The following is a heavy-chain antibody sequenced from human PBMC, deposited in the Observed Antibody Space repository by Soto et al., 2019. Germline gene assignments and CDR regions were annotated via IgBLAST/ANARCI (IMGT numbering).Heavy chain of an antibody. CDR3: AKDSDLAYKPQWFDP. CDR2: ISGSGGVT. CDR1: GFTFSNYA. Sequence: EVQLLESGGGLVQPGGSQRLSCAASGFTFSNYAMSWVRQAPGKGLEWVSGISGSGGVTYYSDSVKGRFTISRDNLKNTLYLQMNGLRVEDTAVYYCAKDSDLAYKPQWFDPWGQGTLVTVSS. D-gene: IGHD1-1*01. V-gene: IGHV3-23*01. J-gene: IGHJ5*02.